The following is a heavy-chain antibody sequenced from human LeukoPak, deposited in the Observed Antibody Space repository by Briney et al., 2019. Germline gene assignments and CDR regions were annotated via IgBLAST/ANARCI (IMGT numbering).Heavy chain of an antibody. V-gene: IGHV3-21*01. D-gene: IGHD5-24*01. J-gene: IGHJ4*02. CDR2: ISSSSCSI. CDR1: GFTFSTYS. CDR3: ALGGWLQPFDY. Sequence: GGSLRLSCAASGFTFSTYSMNWVRQAPGKGLEWVSYISSSSCSIYYADSVKGRFTISRDNAKNSLYLQMNSLRAEDTAVYYCALGGWLQPFDYWGQGTLVTVSS.